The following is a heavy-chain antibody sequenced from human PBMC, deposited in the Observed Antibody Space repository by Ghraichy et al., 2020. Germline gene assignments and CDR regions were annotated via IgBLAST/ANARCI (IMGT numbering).Heavy chain of an antibody. CDR1: GGSISSGRYY. D-gene: IGHD6-13*01. V-gene: IGHV4-39*01. CDR2: FFYSGST. Sequence: SQNLSLTCTVSGGSISSGRYYWGWIRQPPGKGLEWIGSFFYSGSTYYNPSLRSRVTISVDTSKKHFSLKLSSVTAADTALYYCARQWEAVHSSSWYSGDAVDIWGQGTMVTVSS. J-gene: IGHJ3*02. CDR3: ARQWEAVHSSSWYSGDAVDI.